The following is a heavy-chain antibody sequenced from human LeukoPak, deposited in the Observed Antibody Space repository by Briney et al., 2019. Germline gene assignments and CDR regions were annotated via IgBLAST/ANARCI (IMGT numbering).Heavy chain of an antibody. V-gene: IGHV3-30-3*01. J-gene: IGHJ4*02. D-gene: IGHD6-6*01. CDR2: ISYDGSNE. Sequence: GGSLRLSCAASGFTFSSYAMHWLRQAPGHGLEWVAVISYDGSNEYYADSVKGRFTIYRDNSKNTLYLQMNSLRAEDTAVYYCASGSSSSWYWGQGTLVTVS. CDR1: GFTFSSYA. CDR3: ASGSSSSWY.